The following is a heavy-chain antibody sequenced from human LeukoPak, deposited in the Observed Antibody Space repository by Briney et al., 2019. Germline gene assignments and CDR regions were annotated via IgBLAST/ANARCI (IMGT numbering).Heavy chain of an antibody. V-gene: IGHV4-30-4*08. CDR2: IYYSGST. CDR1: GGSISSGDYY. J-gene: IGHJ4*02. D-gene: IGHD6-6*01. Sequence: PSETLSLTCTVSGGSISSGDYYWSWIRQPPGKGLEWIGYIYYSGSTYYNPSLKSRVTISVDTSKNQCSLKLSSVTAADTAVYYCAREGTARPLDYWGQGTLVTVSS. CDR3: AREGTARPLDY.